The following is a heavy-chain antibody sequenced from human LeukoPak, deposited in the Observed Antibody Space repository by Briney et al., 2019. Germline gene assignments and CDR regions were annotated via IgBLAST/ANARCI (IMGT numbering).Heavy chain of an antibody. Sequence: GGSLRLSCAASGFTFSSYSMNWVRQAPGKGLEWVSSISSSSSYIYYADSVKGRSTISRDNAKNSLYLQMNSLRAEDTAVYYCARDVGATTRGAFDYWGQGTLVTVSS. CDR1: GFTFSSYS. D-gene: IGHD1-26*01. V-gene: IGHV3-21*01. J-gene: IGHJ4*02. CDR2: ISSSSSYI. CDR3: ARDVGATTRGAFDY.